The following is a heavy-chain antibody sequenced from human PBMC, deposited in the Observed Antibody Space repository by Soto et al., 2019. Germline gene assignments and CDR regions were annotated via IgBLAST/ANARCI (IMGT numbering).Heavy chain of an antibody. Sequence: EVQLLDSGGGLVQPGGSLRLSCAASGFTFSSYAMKWVRQAPGKGLEWVSVISGSGDSTYYADYVKGRFTISRDNSKNTLSLQMYSLRTEDTAVYYCARRGPGTYFDYWGQGTLVTVSS. CDR1: GFTFSSYA. J-gene: IGHJ4*02. CDR2: ISGSGDST. D-gene: IGHD6-13*01. V-gene: IGHV3-23*01. CDR3: ARRGPGTYFDY.